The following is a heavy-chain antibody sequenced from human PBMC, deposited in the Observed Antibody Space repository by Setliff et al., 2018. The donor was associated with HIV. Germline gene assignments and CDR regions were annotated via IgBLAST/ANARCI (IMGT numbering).Heavy chain of an antibody. D-gene: IGHD2-8*01. CDR2: IIPNSGGT. CDR1: GYTFTAYY. J-gene: IGHJ3*02. V-gene: IGHV1-2*06. Sequence: ASVKVSCKASGYTFTAYYIHWVRQAPGQGLEWMGRIIPNSGGTNYAQKFQDRVTMTRDTSISTAYMELSRLRSDDTAVYYCASKVHCTNGVCLDAFDIWGQGTMVTVSS. CDR3: ASKVHCTNGVCLDAFDI.